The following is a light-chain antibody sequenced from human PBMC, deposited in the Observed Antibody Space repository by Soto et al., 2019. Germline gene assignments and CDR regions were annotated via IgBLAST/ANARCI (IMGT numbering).Light chain of an antibody. CDR2: GNT. CDR1: SSNIGAGSD. CDR3: HSYDSSLGGSNV. Sequence: QSVLTQPPSVSGAPGQRVTISCTGSSSNIGAGSDVHWYQQLPGEAPKLLISGNTNRPSGVPDRFSGSKSGTSASLSITGLQVDDEADYYCHSYDSSLGGSNVFGTGTKLTVL. V-gene: IGLV1-40*01. J-gene: IGLJ1*01.